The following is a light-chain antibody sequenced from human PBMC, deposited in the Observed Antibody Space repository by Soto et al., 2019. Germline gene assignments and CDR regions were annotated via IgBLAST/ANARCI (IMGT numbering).Light chain of an antibody. V-gene: IGLV1-44*01. CDR2: SNN. J-gene: IGLJ2*01. CDR1: SSNIGSNT. CDR3: ASWDDSLNGVV. Sequence: QTVVTQSPSASGTPGQRVTISCSGSSSNIGSNTVNWYQQIPGTAPKLLIYSNNQRPSGVPDRFSGSKSGTSASLAISGLQSEDEADYYCASWDDSLNGVVFGGGTKLTVL.